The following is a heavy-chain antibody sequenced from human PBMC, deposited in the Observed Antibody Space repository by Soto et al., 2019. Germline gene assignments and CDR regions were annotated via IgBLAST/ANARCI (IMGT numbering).Heavy chain of an antibody. J-gene: IGHJ4*02. CDR2: IIPIFGTA. D-gene: IGHD3-10*01. CDR3: ARDWGHYYGSGSFPSPHPSDI. CDR1: GGTFSSYA. Sequence: ASVKVSCKASGGTFSSYAISWVRQAPGQGLEWMGGIIPIFGTANYAQKFQGRVTITADESTSTAYMELRSLRSDDTAVYYCARDWGHYYGSGSFPSPHPSDIWGQGTLVSVSS. V-gene: IGHV1-69*13.